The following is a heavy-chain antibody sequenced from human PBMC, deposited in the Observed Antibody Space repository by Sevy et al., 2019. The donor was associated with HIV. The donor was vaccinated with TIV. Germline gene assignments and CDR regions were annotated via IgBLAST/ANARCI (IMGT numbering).Heavy chain of an antibody. CDR1: GSSITTNYY. CDR2: IFHSGTT. CDR3: ARLKDSSCSSTNCFLRWFDP. J-gene: IGHJ5*02. D-gene: IGHD2-2*01. Sequence: SETLSLTCTVSGSSITTNYYWGWIRQSPGKNLEWIGSIFHSGTTYFNPSLASRVTLSLDTSKNHLSLNLSSVTAADTAVYYCARLKDSSCSSTNCFLRWFDPWGQGTPVTVSS. V-gene: IGHV4-38-2*02.